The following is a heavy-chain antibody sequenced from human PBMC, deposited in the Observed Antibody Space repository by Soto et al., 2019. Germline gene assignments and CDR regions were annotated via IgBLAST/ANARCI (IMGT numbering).Heavy chain of an antibody. J-gene: IGHJ3*02. Sequence: ASVKVSCKASGYTFTRYDINWVRQATGQGLEWMGWVNPNRGSTVYAQKFQGRLTLARDTSISTAYLELSSLRSEDTAVYYCARGRLQWMSLDIWGQGTMVTVSS. CDR2: VNPNRGST. CDR3: ARGRLQWMSLDI. D-gene: IGHD4-4*01. V-gene: IGHV1-8*01. CDR1: GYTFTRYD.